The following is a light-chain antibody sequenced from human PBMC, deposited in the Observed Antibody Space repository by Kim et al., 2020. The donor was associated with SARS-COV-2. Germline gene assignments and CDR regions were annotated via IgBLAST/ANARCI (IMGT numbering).Light chain of an antibody. CDR2: GAS. J-gene: IGKJ4*01. CDR1: QSVTSNY. Sequence: EIVLTQSPGTLSLSPGERATLSCRASQSVTSNYLAWYQRRPGQAPRLLIYGASNRATGIPDRFSGSGSGTDFALTISRLEPEDFAMYYCQQYGFSLTFGGGTKLEI. CDR3: QQYGFSLT. V-gene: IGKV3-20*01.